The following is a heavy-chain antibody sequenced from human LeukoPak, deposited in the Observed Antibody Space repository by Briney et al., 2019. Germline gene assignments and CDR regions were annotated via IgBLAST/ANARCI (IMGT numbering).Heavy chain of an antibody. Sequence: GGSLRLSCAASGFTFSNAWMSWVRQAPGKGLEWVGRIKSKTDGGTTDYAAPVKGRFTISRDDSKNTLYLQMNSLKTEDTAVYYCTTERMVATTRSTDAFDIWGQGTMVTASS. CDR1: GFTFSNAW. D-gene: IGHD2-15*01. CDR2: IKSKTDGGTT. J-gene: IGHJ3*02. V-gene: IGHV3-15*01. CDR3: TTERMVATTRSTDAFDI.